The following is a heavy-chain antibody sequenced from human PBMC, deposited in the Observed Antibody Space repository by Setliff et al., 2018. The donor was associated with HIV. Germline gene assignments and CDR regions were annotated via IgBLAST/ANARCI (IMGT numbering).Heavy chain of an antibody. D-gene: IGHD5-12*01. CDR1: GFSFTDVW. CDR3: TTEDPWLRFGH. J-gene: IGHJ5*02. Sequence: GGSLRLSCAASGFSFTDVWMNWVRQAPGKGLVWVGRIKSRTDGGATDYAAPVKGRFTISRDDSKTTLYLQMNSLKTEDTAVYYCTTEDPWLRFGHWGQGTLVTVSS. CDR2: IKSRTDGGAT. V-gene: IGHV3-15*01.